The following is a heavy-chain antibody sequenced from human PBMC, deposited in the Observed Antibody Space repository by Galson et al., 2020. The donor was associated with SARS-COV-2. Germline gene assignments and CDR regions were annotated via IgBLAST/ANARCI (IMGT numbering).Heavy chain of an antibody. Sequence: GESLRLSGAVSGCRIQDCAMHWGRQVPGKGMEWVSSIGRKSVRLGNAASVRGRFTISRDNANNSVYLEMNSLKAEATALYYFAIDVGAYFDSGSCQEFHYWGQGTLVTVSS. CDR3: AIDVGAYFDSGSCQEFHY. CDR1: GCRIQDCA. D-gene: IGHD3-10*01. J-gene: IGHJ4*02. CDR2: IGRKSVRL. V-gene: IGHV3-9*01.